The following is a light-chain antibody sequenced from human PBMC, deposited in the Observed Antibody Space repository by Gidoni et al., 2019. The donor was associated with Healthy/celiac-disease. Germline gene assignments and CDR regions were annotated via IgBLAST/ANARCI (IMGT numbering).Light chain of an antibody. CDR1: QSVSSN. CDR3: QQYNNWPPRYT. J-gene: IGKJ2*01. V-gene: IGKV3-15*01. CDR2: GAS. Sequence: EIVMTQSPATLPVSPGERATLSCRASQSVSSNLAWYQQKPGQAPRLLIYGASTRATRIPARFSGSGSGTEFTLTISSLQSEDFAVYYCQQYNNWPPRYTFGQGTKLEIK.